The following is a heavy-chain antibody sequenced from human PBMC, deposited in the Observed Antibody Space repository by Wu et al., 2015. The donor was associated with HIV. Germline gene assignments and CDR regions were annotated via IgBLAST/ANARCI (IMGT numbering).Heavy chain of an antibody. CDR1: GGTLSRYA. CDR2: INPNSGGT. Sequence: QVQLVQSGAEVKKPGSSVKVSCKASGGTLSRYAINWVRQAPGQGLEWMGWINPNSGGTNSAQKFQGRVTMTRDTSISTAYMELSRLRSDDTAVYYCARDMGHEGRQWLVQPGAFDIWGQGTMVTVSS. D-gene: IGHD6-19*01. CDR3: ARDMGHEGRQWLVQPGAFDI. J-gene: IGHJ3*02. V-gene: IGHV1-2*02.